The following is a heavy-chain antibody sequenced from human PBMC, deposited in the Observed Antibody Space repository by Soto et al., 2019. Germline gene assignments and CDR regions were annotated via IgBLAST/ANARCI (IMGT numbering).Heavy chain of an antibody. CDR3: ASSWGGGGAFDI. J-gene: IGHJ3*02. CDR1: RFTFSNYE. CDR2: ISSSGLTT. Sequence: EVQLVESGGGLVLPGGSLRLSCVASRFTFSNYEMNWVRQAPGKGLEWLSSISSSGLTTYYADSLKGRLTVSRDNASNWLCLKINSLRTKDAPVYYWASSWGGGGAFDIWGQGTMVTVSS. V-gene: IGHV3-48*03. D-gene: IGHD7-27*01.